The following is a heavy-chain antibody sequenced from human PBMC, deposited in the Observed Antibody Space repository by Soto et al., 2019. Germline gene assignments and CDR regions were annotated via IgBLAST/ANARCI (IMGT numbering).Heavy chain of an antibody. CDR1: GGSVSSESHY. J-gene: IGHJ6*02. CDR2: IYYTGST. D-gene: IGHD3-3*01. V-gene: IGHV4-61*01. CDR3: ARDQYDFRSGSYYYAMEV. Sequence: QVQLQESGPGLVKPSETLSLTCTVSGGSVSSESHYWSWIRQTPGKGLEWIGYIYYTGSTNYNPSPKGRVIMSVDTYRDQVSLRLRSVTRADTAVYDCARDQYDFRSGSYYYAMEVWGQGTKVTVSS.